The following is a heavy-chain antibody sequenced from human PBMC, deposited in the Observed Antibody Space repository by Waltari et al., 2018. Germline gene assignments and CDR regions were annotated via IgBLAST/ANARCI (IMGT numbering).Heavy chain of an antibody. CDR2: IYYSGST. V-gene: IGHV4-59*01. CDR3: ARTAYGDYVEPVSYYYYYYMDV. CDR1: GGSISSYY. J-gene: IGHJ6*03. D-gene: IGHD4-17*01. Sequence: QVQLQESGPGLVKPSETLSLTCTVSGGSISSYYWSWIRQPPGKGLEWIGYIYYSGSTNYNPSLKSRVTISVDTSKNQFSLKLSSVTAADTAVYYCARTAYGDYVEPVSYYYYYYMDVWGKGTTVTVSS.